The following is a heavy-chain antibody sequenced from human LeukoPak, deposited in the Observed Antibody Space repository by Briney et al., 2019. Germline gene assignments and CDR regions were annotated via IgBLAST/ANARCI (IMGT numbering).Heavy chain of an antibody. J-gene: IGHJ4*02. Sequence: PGGSLRLSCAASGFIFSSYWMSWVRQAPGKGLEWVANIKQDGSEKYYVDTVKGRFTISRDNAKNSLYLQMNSLRAEDTAVYYCARDRNTDFWSGYYTNYFDYWGQGTLVTVSS. CDR1: GFIFSSYW. V-gene: IGHV3-7*01. CDR2: IKQDGSEK. CDR3: ARDRNTDFWSGYYTNYFDY. D-gene: IGHD3-3*01.